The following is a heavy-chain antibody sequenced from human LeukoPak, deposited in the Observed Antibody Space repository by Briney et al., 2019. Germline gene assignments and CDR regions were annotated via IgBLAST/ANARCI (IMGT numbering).Heavy chain of an antibody. CDR3: ARGKARDGYNYPGISDY. CDR1: GYTFTSYD. D-gene: IGHD5-24*01. CDR2: MNPNSGNT. Sequence: ASVKVSCKASGYTFTSYDINWVRQATGQGLEWMGWMNPNSGNTGYAQKFQGRVTMTRNTSMSTAYMELSSLRSEDTAVYYCARGKARDGYNYPGISDYWGQGTLVTVSS. V-gene: IGHV1-8*01. J-gene: IGHJ4*02.